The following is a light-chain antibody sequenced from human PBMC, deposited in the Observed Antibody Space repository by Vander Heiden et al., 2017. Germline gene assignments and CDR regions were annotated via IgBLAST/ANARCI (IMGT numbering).Light chain of an antibody. CDR1: SSDVGSYNL. J-gene: IGLJ2*01. CDR3: YSYAGSSTLV. V-gene: IGLV2-23*02. CDR2: EVS. Sequence: QSALTQPASVSGSPGQSITISCPGTSSDVGSYNLVSWYQQHPGKAPKLMIYEVSKRPSGVSNRFSGAKSGNTAPLTISGLQAEDEADYYCYSYAGSSTLVFGGGTKLTVL.